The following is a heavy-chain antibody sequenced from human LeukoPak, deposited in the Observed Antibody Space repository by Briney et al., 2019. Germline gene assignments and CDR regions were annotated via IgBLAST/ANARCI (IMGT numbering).Heavy chain of an antibody. CDR1: GFTFSSYA. Sequence: GGSLRLSCAASGFTFSSYAMSWVRQAPGKGLEWVSAISGSGGSTYYADSVKGRFTISRDNSKNTLYLQMNSLRAEDTAVYYCAKFRDKTYYDFWSGDAFDIWGQGTMVAVSS. D-gene: IGHD3-3*01. CDR3: AKFRDKTYYDFWSGDAFDI. J-gene: IGHJ3*02. CDR2: ISGSGGST. V-gene: IGHV3-23*01.